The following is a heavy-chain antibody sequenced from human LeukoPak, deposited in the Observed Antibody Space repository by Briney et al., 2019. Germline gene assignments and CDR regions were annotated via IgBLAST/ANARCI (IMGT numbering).Heavy chain of an antibody. Sequence: SETLSLTCTVSGGSISSYYWSWIRQSPGKGLEWIGYIYYDGSTNYNPSLRGRVTISVDTSKNQFSLKLSSVTAADTAVYYCARGWRYRNGYTVTELGSGYFDYWGQGTLVTVSS. D-gene: IGHD5-18*01. CDR1: GGSISSYY. V-gene: IGHV4-59*01. CDR3: ARGWRYRNGYTVTELGSGYFDY. J-gene: IGHJ4*02. CDR2: IYYDGST.